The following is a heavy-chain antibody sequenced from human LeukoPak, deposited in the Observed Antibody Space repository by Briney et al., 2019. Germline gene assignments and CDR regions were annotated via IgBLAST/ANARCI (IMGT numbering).Heavy chain of an antibody. D-gene: IGHD3-10*01. Sequence: GGSLRLSCAASGFNFNNAWMTWVRQAPGKGLEWVARIKTKGDAATTDYGASVKGRYTMSRDDSTATVYLQMSLLQAADTAMYYCATDLALTMIRGVIVHWGQGALVSLTS. J-gene: IGHJ4*02. CDR1: GFNFNNAW. V-gene: IGHV3-15*01. CDR3: ATDLALTMIRGVIVH. CDR2: IKTKGDAATT.